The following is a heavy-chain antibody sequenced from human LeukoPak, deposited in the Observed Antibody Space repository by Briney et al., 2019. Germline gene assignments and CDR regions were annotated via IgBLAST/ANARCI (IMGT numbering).Heavy chain of an antibody. V-gene: IGHV4-61*01. CDR2: IYYSGST. D-gene: IGHD2-2*01. CDR3: ARSRYIVVVPAAMLGPSRNWFDP. J-gene: IGHJ5*02. Sequence: SQTLSLTCTVFGGSISSGSYYRSWIRQPPGKGLEWIGYIYYSGSTNYNPSLKSRVTISVDTSKNQFSLKLGSVTAADTAVYYCARSRYIVVVPAAMLGPSRNWFDPWGQGTLVTVSS. CDR1: GGSISSGSYY.